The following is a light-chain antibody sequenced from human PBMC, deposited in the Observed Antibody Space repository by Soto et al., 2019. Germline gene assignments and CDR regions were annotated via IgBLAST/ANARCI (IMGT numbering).Light chain of an antibody. V-gene: IGLV1-40*01. CDR3: QSYENSLSDYV. CDR2: GNS. J-gene: IGLJ1*01. CDR1: SSNIGAGYD. Sequence: QSVLTQPPSVSGAPGQRVTISCTGSSSNIGAGYDLHWYQQLPGTAPKLLIYGNSNRPSGVPDRFSGSKSGTSASLAITGLQAEDEADYYCQSYENSLSDYVLGNGTKVTVL.